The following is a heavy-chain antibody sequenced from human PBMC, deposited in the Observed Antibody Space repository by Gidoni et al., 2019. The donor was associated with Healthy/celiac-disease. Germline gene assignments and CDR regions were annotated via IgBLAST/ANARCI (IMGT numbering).Heavy chain of an antibody. Sequence: GQRLESGGGLVQHGGSLRRAWAASGFPFSSCAMSGVPRAPWKGLVWVSAISGSGGRTSYADSVKGRFTISRDNSKYTLYLQMNSLRAEDTAVYYCAKDEREWFDPWGQGTLVTVSS. J-gene: IGHJ5*02. CDR3: AKDEREWFDP. CDR2: ISGSGGRT. D-gene: IGHD1-1*01. V-gene: IGHV3-23*01. CDR1: GFPFSSCA.